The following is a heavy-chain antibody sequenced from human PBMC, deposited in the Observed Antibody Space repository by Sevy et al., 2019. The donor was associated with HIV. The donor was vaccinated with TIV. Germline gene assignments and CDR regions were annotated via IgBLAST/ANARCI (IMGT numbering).Heavy chain of an antibody. CDR1: GLTLSNYW. CDR2: IKKDGSQK. Sequence: GGSLRLSCTDSGLTLSNYWMHWVRQAPGKGLEWVASIKKDGSQKDYVDSVKGRFIISRDNAKSSVYLQMNSLRDEDAAVYYCSGGTNWGQGTLVTVSS. V-gene: IGHV3-7*03. J-gene: IGHJ4*02. CDR3: SGGTN.